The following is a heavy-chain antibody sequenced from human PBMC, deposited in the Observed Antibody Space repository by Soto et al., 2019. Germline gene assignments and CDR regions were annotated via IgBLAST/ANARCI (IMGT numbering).Heavy chain of an antibody. D-gene: IGHD3-10*01. J-gene: IGHJ4*02. V-gene: IGHV3-64*02. CDR2: ISSNGGST. CDR1: GFTFSSYA. CDR3: ARDSYGSGSGYFDY. Sequence: GGSLRLSCAASGFTFSSYAMHWVRQAPGKGLEYVSAISSNGGSTYYADSVKGRFTISRDNSKNTLYLQMGSLRAEDMAVYYCARDSYGSGSGYFDYWGQGTLVTVSS.